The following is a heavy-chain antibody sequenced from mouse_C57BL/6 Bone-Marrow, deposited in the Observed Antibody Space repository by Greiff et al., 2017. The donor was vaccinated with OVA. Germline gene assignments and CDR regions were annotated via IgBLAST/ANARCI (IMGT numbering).Heavy chain of an antibody. D-gene: IGHD1-1*01. Sequence: QVQLQQSGAELARPGASVKLSCKASGYTFTSYGISWVKQRTGQGLEWIGEIYPRSGNTYYNEKFQGKATLTADKSSSTAYMELRSLTSEDSAVYFCARDYYGSSFYFDYWGQGTTLTVSS. CDR1: GYTFTSYG. CDR3: ARDYYGSSFYFDY. V-gene: IGHV1-81*01. CDR2: IYPRSGNT. J-gene: IGHJ2*01.